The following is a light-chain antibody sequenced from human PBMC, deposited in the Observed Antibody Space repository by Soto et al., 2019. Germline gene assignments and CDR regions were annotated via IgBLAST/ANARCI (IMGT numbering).Light chain of an antibody. CDR1: QTVSSNY. V-gene: IGKV3-20*01. CDR2: GAS. J-gene: IGKJ5*01. CDR3: QQYGSSPPT. Sequence: IVLTQSPGTLSLSPGERATLSCRASQTVSSNYLAWYQQNPGQAPRLLIYGASNRATGMPDRFSGSGSGTDFTLTISRLEPEDFAVYFCQQYGSSPPTFGQGTRLEIK.